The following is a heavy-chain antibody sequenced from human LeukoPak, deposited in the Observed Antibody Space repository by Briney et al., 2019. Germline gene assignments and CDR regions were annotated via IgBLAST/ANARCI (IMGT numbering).Heavy chain of an antibody. CDR2: ISYDGSNK. V-gene: IGHV3-30*04. Sequence: GGSLRLSCVVSGFTFRSFAMHWVRQAPGKGLQWVAIISYDGSNKYFADSVKGRFTISRDNSKNTLYLQMNSLRAEDTAVYYCARDTRYSSNWILDYWGQGTLVTVSS. J-gene: IGHJ4*02. D-gene: IGHD6-13*01. CDR1: GFTFRSFA. CDR3: ARDTRYSSNWILDY.